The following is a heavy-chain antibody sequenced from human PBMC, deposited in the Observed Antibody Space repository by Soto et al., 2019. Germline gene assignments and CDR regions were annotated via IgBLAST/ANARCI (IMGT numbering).Heavy chain of an antibody. CDR1: GYTFTSYY. CDR3: ARVLTGTTFGDY. D-gene: IGHD1-7*01. Sequence: QVQLVKTGAEVKKPGASVKVSCKASGYTFTSYYMHWVRQAPGQGLEWMGIINPSGGSTSYAQKFQRRVTMTRDTSTSTVYMEVSSLRSEDTAVYYCARVLTGTTFGDYWGQGTLVTVSS. CDR2: INPSGGST. V-gene: IGHV1-46*03. J-gene: IGHJ4*02.